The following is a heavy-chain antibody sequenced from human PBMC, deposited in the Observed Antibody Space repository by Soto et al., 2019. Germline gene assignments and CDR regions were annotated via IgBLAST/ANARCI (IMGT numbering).Heavy chain of an antibody. CDR2: IYYSGST. Sequence: SETLSLTCTVSGGSISSGDYYWSWIRQPPGKGLEWIGYIYYSGSTYYNPSLKSRATISVDTSKNQFSLKLSSVTAADTAVYYCASVPYYCSGVSCYHNWFYPWGQGTLVTVSS. V-gene: IGHV4-30-4*01. CDR3: ASVPYYCSGVSCYHNWFYP. J-gene: IGHJ5*02. D-gene: IGHD2-15*01. CDR1: GGSISSGDYY.